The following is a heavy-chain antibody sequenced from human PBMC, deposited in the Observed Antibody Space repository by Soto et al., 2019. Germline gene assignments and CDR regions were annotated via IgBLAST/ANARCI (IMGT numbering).Heavy chain of an antibody. J-gene: IGHJ6*02. V-gene: IGHV4-34*01. D-gene: IGHD3-10*01. Sequence: PSETLSLTCSVYGGSFSGYYWSWIRHPPGKGLEWIGEINHSGSTNYNPSLKSRVTISVDTSKNQFSLKLSSVPAPVPAVYYCARGVTLWFGEFLLARDYYYGMDVWGQWTTVTVS. CDR3: ARGVTLWFGEFLLARDYYYGMDV. CDR2: INHSGST. CDR1: GGSFSGYY.